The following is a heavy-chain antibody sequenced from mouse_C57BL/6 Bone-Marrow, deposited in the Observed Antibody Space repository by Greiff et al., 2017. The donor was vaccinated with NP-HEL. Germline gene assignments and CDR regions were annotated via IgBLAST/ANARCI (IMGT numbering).Heavy chain of an antibody. CDR2: ISDGGSYT. CDR3: ARYDYAF. CDR1: GFTFSSYA. D-gene: IGHD2-4*01. V-gene: IGHV5-4*03. Sequence: EVKLMESGGGLVKPGGSLKLSCAASGFTFSSYAMSWVRQTPEKRLEWVATISDGGSYTYYPDNVKGRFTISRDNAKNNLYLQMSHLKSEDTAMYYCARYDYAFGGQGTLVTVSA. J-gene: IGHJ3*01.